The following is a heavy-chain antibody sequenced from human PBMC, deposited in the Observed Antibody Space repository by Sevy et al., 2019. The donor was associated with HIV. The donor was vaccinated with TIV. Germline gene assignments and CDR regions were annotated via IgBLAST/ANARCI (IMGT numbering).Heavy chain of an antibody. V-gene: IGHV3-49*04. J-gene: IGHJ6*03. CDR3: TKNIRDLVPYCYYYMDV. Sequence: GGSLRLSCTGSGFTFDDYAVSWVRQAPGKGLEWVGFIRRKAYGGTTAYGASVKGKFSISRDDSKNTAYLQLSSLETEDTAVYYCTKNIRDLVPYCYYYMDVWGKGTTVTVSS. CDR2: IRRKAYGGTT. D-gene: IGHD6-13*01. CDR1: GFTFDDYA.